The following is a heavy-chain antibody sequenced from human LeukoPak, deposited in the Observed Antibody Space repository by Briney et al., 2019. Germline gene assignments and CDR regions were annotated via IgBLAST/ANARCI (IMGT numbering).Heavy chain of an antibody. V-gene: IGHV4-59*01. CDR3: ARGDYYGSGSYPDY. D-gene: IGHD3-10*01. CDR2: IYYSGST. CDR1: GGSISSYY. Sequence: SETLSLTCTVYGGSISSYYWSRIRQPPGKGLEWIGYIYYSGSTNYNPSLKSRVTISVDTSKNQFSLKLSSVTAADTAVYYCARGDYYGSGSYPDYWGQGTLVTVSS. J-gene: IGHJ4*02.